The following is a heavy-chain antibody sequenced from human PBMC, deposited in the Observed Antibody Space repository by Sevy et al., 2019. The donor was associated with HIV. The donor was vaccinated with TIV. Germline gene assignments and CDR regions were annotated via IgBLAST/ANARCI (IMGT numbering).Heavy chain of an antibody. Sequence: GGSLRLSCAASGFIFSSFWMIWVRQAPGKGLEWVANINEDGSEKYYVDSVKGRFAISRDNAKNLVYLQMNSLRAEDTAVYYCTRGTLDYSYYGMDVWGQGTTVTVSS. V-gene: IGHV3-7*03. CDR1: GFIFSSFW. J-gene: IGHJ6*02. CDR3: TRGTLDYSYYGMDV. CDR2: INEDGSEK.